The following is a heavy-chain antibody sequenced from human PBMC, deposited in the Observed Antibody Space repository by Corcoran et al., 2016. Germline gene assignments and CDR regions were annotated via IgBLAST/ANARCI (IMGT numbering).Heavy chain of an antibody. CDR3: TTGAGTVNADY. J-gene: IGHJ4*02. D-gene: IGHD1-7*01. CDR1: GFTFTNAW. CDR2: IKTKTDRGAT. Sequence: EVQLVESGGGLVKPGGSLRLSCAASGFTFTNAWMSWARQAPGKGLEWVGRIKTKTDRGATDYAAPVKGRFTISRDDSKNTLYLQMNSLKTEDTAVYFCTTGAGTVNADYWGQGTLVTVSS. V-gene: IGHV3-15*01.